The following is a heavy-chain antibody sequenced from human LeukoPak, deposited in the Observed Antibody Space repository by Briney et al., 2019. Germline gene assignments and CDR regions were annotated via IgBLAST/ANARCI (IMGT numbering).Heavy chain of an antibody. CDR2: ISSSGSTI. CDR1: GFTFSSYE. D-gene: IGHD2-15*01. V-gene: IGHV3-48*03. CDR3: ARAGYCSGGSCYGMDV. Sequence: GGSLRLSCAASGFTFSSYEMNWVRQAPGKGLEWVSYISSSGSTIYYADSVKGRFTISRDNAKNSLYLQMNSLRAEDTAVYYCARAGYCSGGSCYGMDVWGQGTTVTVSS. J-gene: IGHJ6*02.